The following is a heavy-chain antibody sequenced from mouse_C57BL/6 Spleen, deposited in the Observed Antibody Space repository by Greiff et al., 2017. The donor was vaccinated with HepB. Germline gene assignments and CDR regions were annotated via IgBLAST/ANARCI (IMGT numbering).Heavy chain of an antibody. CDR1: GFTFSSYA. CDR2: ISDGGSYT. V-gene: IGHV5-4*01. D-gene: IGHD2-14*01. Sequence: EVKLMESGGGLVKPGGSLKLSCAASGFTFSSYAMSWVRQTPEKRLEWVATISDGGSYTYYPDNVKGRFTISRDNAKNNLYLQMSHLKSEDTAMYYCARDLGYPYYAMDYWGQGTSVTVSS. CDR3: ARDLGYPYYAMDY. J-gene: IGHJ4*01.